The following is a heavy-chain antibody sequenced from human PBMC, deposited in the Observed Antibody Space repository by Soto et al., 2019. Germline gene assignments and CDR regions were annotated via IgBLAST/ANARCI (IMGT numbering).Heavy chain of an antibody. D-gene: IGHD3-16*02. J-gene: IGHJ4*02. CDR2: ISYDGSNK. CDR3: AKENCVWGSYHIDY. CDR1: GFTFSSYG. Sequence: QVQLVESGGGVVQPGRSLRLSCAASGFTFSSYGMHWVRQAPGKGLEWVAVISYDGSNKYYADSVKGRFTISRDNSKTTLYLQMNSLRTEDTAVYYCAKENCVWGSYHIDYWGQGTLVTVSS. V-gene: IGHV3-30*18.